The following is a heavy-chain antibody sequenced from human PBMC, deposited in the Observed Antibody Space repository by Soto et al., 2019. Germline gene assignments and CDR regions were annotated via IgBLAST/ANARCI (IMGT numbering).Heavy chain of an antibody. CDR3: AMLGGWSGGSSGMDV. Sequence: EVQLVESGGGLVQPGGSLRLSCAASGLIFSDYHMDWVRQAPGKGLEWVGRIRRKANGYTTEYAASVKGRFTISRDDSKNSLYLQMNSLKSEDTAVYYCAMLGGWSGGSSGMDVWGQGTTVTVSS. J-gene: IGHJ6*02. V-gene: IGHV3-72*01. CDR1: GLIFSDYH. D-gene: IGHD6-19*01. CDR2: IRRKANGYTT.